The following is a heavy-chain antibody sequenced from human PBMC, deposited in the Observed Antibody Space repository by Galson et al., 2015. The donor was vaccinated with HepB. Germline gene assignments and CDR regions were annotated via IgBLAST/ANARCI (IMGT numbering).Heavy chain of an antibody. CDR1: GFTFDDYG. CDR3: ARCLYYGSGINQYYYYMDV. V-gene: IGHV3-20*01. CDR2: INWNGGST. D-gene: IGHD3-10*01. J-gene: IGHJ6*03. Sequence: SLRLSCAASGFTFDDYGMSWVRQAPGKGLEWVSGINWNGGSTGYADSVKGRFTISRDNAKNSLYLQMNSLRAEDTALYHCARCLYYGSGINQYYYYMDVWGKGTTVTVSS.